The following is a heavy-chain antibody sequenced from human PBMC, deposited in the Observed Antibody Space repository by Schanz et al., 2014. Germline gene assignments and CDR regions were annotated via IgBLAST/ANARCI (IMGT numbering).Heavy chain of an antibody. J-gene: IGHJ3*02. D-gene: IGHD6-6*01. V-gene: IGHV3-30*03. CDR2: ISSDGTNK. Sequence: QVQLVESGGGVVQPGRSLRLSCAASGFTFSNFGLHWVRQAPGKGLNWVAVISSDGTNKYYADSVQGRFTLSKDFSKDKLYLQLTSLRPEDPAVYYCARLATSKSRLGDAVDIWGQGTMVTVSS. CDR1: GFTFSNFG. CDR3: ARLATSKSRLGDAVDI.